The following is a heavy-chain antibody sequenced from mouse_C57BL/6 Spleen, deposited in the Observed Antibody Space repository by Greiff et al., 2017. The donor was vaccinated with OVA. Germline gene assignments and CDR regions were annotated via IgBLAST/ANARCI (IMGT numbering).Heavy chain of an antibody. V-gene: IGHV1-18*01. CDR2: INPNNGGT. Sequence: DVQLQESGPELVKPGASVKIPCKASGYTFTDYNMDWVKQSHGKSLEWIGDINPNNGGTIYNQKFKGKATLTVDKSSSTAYMELRSLTSEDTAVYYCARKFGIYGGSSFYAMDYWGQGTSVTVSS. CDR1: GYTFTDYN. CDR3: ARKFGIYGGSSFYAMDY. D-gene: IGHD1-1*01. J-gene: IGHJ4*01.